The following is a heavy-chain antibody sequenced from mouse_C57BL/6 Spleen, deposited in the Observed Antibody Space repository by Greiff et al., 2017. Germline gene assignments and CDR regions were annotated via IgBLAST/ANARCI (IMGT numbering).Heavy chain of an antibody. D-gene: IGHD1-1*01. CDR3: ARSGYYGSSYAMDY. Sequence: QVQLKQSGPELVKPGASVKLSCKASGYTFTSYDINWVKQRPGQGLEWIGWIYPRDGSTKYNEKFKGKATLTVDTSSSTAYMELHSLTSEDSAVYFCARSGYYGSSYAMDYWGQGTSVTVSS. J-gene: IGHJ4*01. V-gene: IGHV1-85*01. CDR1: GYTFTSYD. CDR2: IYPRDGST.